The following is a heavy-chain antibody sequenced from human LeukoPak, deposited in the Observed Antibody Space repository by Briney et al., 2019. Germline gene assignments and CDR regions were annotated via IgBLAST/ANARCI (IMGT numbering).Heavy chain of an antibody. J-gene: IGHJ5*02. CDR3: ARYDYGSGYPGSWLDP. D-gene: IGHD3-10*01. Sequence: PSETLSLTCTASGASIRSYFWTWIRQSPGKELEWIGYIYYSGSTNYNPSLKSRVTISVDMSKDQFSLKLTSVTAADTAVYYCARYDYGSGYPGSWLDPWGQGTLVTVSS. V-gene: IGHV4-59*08. CDR1: GASIRSYF. CDR2: IYYSGST.